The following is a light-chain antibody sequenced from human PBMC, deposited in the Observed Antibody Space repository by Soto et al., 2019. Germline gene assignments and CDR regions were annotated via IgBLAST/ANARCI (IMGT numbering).Light chain of an antibody. V-gene: IGKV3-20*01. CDR1: QSVSSSY. CDR3: QQYGSSSWT. CDR2: GAS. J-gene: IGKJ1*01. Sequence: EIVLTQSPGTLSLSPGERATLSCRASQSVSSSYLAWYQQKPGQAPRLLIYGASNRATGIPDRFSGSGSETDFPRTISRLEAEDFAVYYCQQYGSSSWTFGQGTKVEIK.